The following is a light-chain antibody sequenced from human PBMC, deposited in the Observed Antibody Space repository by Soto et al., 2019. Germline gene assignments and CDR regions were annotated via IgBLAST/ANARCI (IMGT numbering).Light chain of an antibody. V-gene: IGKV3-20*01. J-gene: IGKJ1*01. CDR2: SAS. CDR1: QTVTGNY. Sequence: EIVLTQSPGTPSLSPADRATLSCRASQTVTGNYLAWHHQQPGQAPRLLSHSASTRATGIPDRCSASGTGTDFTLTISRLETEDFAVYYCQRYSASPRTVGQGTKVDIK. CDR3: QRYSASPRT.